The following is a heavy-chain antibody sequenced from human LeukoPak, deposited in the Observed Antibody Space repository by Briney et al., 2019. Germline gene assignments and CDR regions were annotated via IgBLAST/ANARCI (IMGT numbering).Heavy chain of an antibody. J-gene: IGHJ4*02. CDR1: GGSFSAYY. D-gene: IGHD6-13*01. CDR2: INHSGSI. V-gene: IGHV4-34*01. Sequence: SETLSLTCAVYGGSFSAYYWSWIRQPPGKGLEWIGEINHSGSINYNPSLKSRVTISVDTSRNQFSLKLSSVTAADTAVYYCAEIAAAGTLFDYWGQGTLVTVSS. CDR3: AEIAAAGTLFDY.